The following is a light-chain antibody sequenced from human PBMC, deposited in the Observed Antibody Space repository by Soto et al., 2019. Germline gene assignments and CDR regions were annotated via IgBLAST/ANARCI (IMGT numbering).Light chain of an antibody. CDR3: NSYTSGNTYF. V-gene: IGLV2-14*01. J-gene: IGLJ1*01. CDR2: DVT. CDR1: SSDVGGYNY. Sequence: QSALTQPASVSGSPGQSITISCTGTSSDVGGYNYVSWYQQHPGKAPKLLIYDVTNRPSGVSNRFSGSKSGNTASLTISGLQADDEADYYCNSYTSGNTYFFGSGTKLTVL.